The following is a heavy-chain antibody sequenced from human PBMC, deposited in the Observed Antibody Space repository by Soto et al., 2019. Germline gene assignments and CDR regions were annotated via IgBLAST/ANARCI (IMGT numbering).Heavy chain of an antibody. CDR3: ARDTAMGQGGMDV. CDR2: ISSSSSYI. D-gene: IGHD5-18*01. J-gene: IGHJ6*02. CDR1: GFTFSSYS. Sequence: GGSLRLSCAASGFTFSSYSMNRVRQAPGKGLEWVSSISSSSSYIYYADSVKGRFTISRDNAKNSLYLQMNSLRAEDTAVYYCARDTAMGQGGMDVWGQGTTVTVSS. V-gene: IGHV3-21*01.